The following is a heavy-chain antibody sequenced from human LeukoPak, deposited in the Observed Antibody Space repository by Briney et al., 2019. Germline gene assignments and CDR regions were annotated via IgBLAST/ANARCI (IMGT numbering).Heavy chain of an antibody. J-gene: IGHJ4*02. V-gene: IGHV3-7*04. D-gene: IGHD2-21*01. Sequence: GGSLRLSCATSGFNFSVSRMTWVRQAPGKGLQWVANINRDGTEKHFLDSAEGRFTISRDNAKKSLYHLMNSLRPQDTAVYFCVRGDRHFEYWGQGTLVTVSS. CDR1: GFNFSVSR. CDR3: VRGDRHFEY. CDR2: INRDGTEK.